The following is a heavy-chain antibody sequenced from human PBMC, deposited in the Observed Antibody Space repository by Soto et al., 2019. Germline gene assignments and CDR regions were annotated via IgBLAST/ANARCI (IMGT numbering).Heavy chain of an antibody. CDR1: GGSISSSSYY. J-gene: IGHJ4*02. D-gene: IGHD6-13*01. Sequence: SETLSLTCTVSGGSISSSSYYWGWIRQPPGKGLEWIGSIYYSGSTYYNPSLKSRVTISVDTSKNQFSLKLSSVTAADTAVYYCAGQYSTDYYFDYWGQGTLVTVSS. CDR2: IYYSGST. V-gene: IGHV4-39*01. CDR3: AGQYSTDYYFDY.